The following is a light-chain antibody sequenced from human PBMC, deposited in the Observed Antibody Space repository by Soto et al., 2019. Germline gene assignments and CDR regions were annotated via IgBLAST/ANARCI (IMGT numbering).Light chain of an antibody. V-gene: IGKV4-1*01. Sequence: DIVMTQSPDSLAVSLGERATINCKSSQSVLYSSNNKNYLAWYQQKPGQPPKLLIYWASTRESGVPDRFSGSGSGTDFTLTISSLQAEDVAVYYCQQYYSTLTFGGGTKVDI. CDR3: QQYYSTLT. CDR1: QSVLYSSNNKNY. CDR2: WAS. J-gene: IGKJ4*01.